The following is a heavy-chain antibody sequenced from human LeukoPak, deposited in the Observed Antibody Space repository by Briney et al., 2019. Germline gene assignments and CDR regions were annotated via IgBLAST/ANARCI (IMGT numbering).Heavy chain of an antibody. V-gene: IGHV1-2*02. CDR3: VREGQYWYFCG. CDR2: IHPNSGVT. J-gene: IGHJ2*01. CDR1: GYTFPEYY. Sequence: GASVKVSCKSSGYTFPEYYMHWVRQAPGRGLEWMGWIHPNSGVTNYAQKFQGRVTMTRDTSISTASMTLSTPKYHDSAVYFCVREGQYWYFCGRGRGTLVT.